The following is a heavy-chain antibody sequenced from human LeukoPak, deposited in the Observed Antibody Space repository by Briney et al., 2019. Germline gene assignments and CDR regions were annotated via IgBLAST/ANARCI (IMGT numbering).Heavy chain of an antibody. V-gene: IGHV3-23*01. CDR2: ISSGGTT. J-gene: IGHJ4*02. Sequence: GGSLRLSCAASGFTFSSYAMSWVRQAPGKGLEWVSAISSGGTTYYADSVKGRFTISRDNSKNTLYLQMNSLRAEDTAVYYCAKDRKLYDTPVDYWGQGTLVTVSS. D-gene: IGHD5/OR15-5a*01. CDR3: AKDRKLYDTPVDY. CDR1: GFTFSSYA.